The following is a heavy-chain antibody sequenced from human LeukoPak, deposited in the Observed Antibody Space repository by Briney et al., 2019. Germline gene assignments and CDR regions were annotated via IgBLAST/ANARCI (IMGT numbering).Heavy chain of an antibody. D-gene: IGHD6-19*01. CDR1: GFAFSSQA. Sequence: GGSLRLSCAASGFAFSSQAMGWVRQAPGKGLEWVPVISDSGDTTYYADSVKGRFTISRDNSKNTLYLQMNSLRAEDTAIYYCAKDARRSDGWYFFDHWGQGALVTVSS. J-gene: IGHJ4*02. CDR3: AKDARRSDGWYFFDH. V-gene: IGHV3-23*01. CDR2: ISDSGDTT.